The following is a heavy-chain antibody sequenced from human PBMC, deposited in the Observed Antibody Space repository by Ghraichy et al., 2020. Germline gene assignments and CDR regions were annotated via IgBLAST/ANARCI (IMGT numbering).Heavy chain of an antibody. V-gene: IGHV3-23*01. J-gene: IGHJ4*02. D-gene: IGHD3-9*01. CDR3: AKAFEGTLHFFDY. CDR1: GFTFRRYA. CDR2: VTDDGTTA. Sequence: SCKASGFTFRRYAMSWVRLAPGKGLEWVSGVTDDGTTAYYAGSVRGRFTISRDNSMHSVFLQMSSLRADDTAIYYCAKAFEGTLHFFDYWGQGTPVTVSS.